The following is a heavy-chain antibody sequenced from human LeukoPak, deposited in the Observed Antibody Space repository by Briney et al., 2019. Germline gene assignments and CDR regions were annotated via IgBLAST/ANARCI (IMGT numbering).Heavy chain of an antibody. CDR3: ARVARNLYSSSWYPFGY. V-gene: IGHV1-2*02. CDR2: INPNSGGT. J-gene: IGHJ4*02. D-gene: IGHD6-13*01. Sequence: GASVKVSCKASGYTFTGYYMHWVRQAPGQGLEWMGWINPNSGGTNYAQKFQGRVTMTRDTSISTAYMELSRLRSDDTAVYYCARVARNLYSSSWYPFGYRGQGTLVTVSS. CDR1: GYTFTGYY.